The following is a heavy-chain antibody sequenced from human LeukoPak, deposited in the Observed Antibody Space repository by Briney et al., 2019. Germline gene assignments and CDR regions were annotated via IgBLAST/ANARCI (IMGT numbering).Heavy chain of an antibody. D-gene: IGHD3-3*01. CDR3: ARPFPRAYDFDY. V-gene: IGHV3-66*02. CDR2: IYSGGST. Sequence: GGSLRLSCAAPGFTVSSNYMSWVRQAPGKGLEWVSVIYSGGSTYYADSVKGRFTISRDNSKNTLYLQMNSLRAEDTAVYYCARPFPRAYDFDYWGQGTLVTVSS. CDR1: GFTVSSNY. J-gene: IGHJ4*02.